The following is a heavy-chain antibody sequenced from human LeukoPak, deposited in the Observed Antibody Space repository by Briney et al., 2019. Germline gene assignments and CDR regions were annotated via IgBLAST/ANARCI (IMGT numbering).Heavy chain of an antibody. J-gene: IGHJ4*02. CDR2: IGGRDGNT. CDR3: ARGTVTPPADY. CDR1: GFTFSNYA. V-gene: IGHV3-23*01. Sequence: GGSLRLSCAASGFTFSNYAMTWVRQAPGKGLEWVSAIGGRDGNTFYADSVKGRFTVSRDNSKNTLYLQMSSLRAEDTAVYYCARGTVTPPADYWGQGTLVTVSS. D-gene: IGHD4-17*01.